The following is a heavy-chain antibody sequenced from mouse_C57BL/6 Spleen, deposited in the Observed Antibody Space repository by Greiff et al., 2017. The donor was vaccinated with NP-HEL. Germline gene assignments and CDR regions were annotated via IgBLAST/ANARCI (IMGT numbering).Heavy chain of an antibody. CDR1: GYTFTSYW. Sequence: QVQLQQPGAELVMPGASVKLSCKASGYTFTSYWMHWVKQRPGQGLEWIGEIDPSDSYTNYNQKFKGKSTLTVDKSSSTAYMQLSSLTSEDSAVYYCARGEDYYGSCSWYFDVWGTGTTVTVSS. D-gene: IGHD1-1*01. CDR3: ARGEDYYGSCSWYFDV. J-gene: IGHJ1*03. CDR2: IDPSDSYT. V-gene: IGHV1-69*01.